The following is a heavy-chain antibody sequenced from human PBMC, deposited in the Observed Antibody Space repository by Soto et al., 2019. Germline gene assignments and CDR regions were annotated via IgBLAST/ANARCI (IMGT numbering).Heavy chain of an antibody. D-gene: IGHD5-12*01. V-gene: IGHV1-69*01. Sequence: QVQLVQSGAEVKQPGSSVKVSCQASGVTFSSFAISWVRQAPGQGLEWMGGIIPIFRTPNYAQNFQGRVTITADESTSSVYMERSRLRSEDTAVYYGARSTGSGFRPGTHRFNWFDPWGQGTLVTVSS. CDR3: ARSTGSGFRPGTHRFNWFDP. CDR1: GVTFSSFA. CDR2: IIPIFRTP. J-gene: IGHJ5*02.